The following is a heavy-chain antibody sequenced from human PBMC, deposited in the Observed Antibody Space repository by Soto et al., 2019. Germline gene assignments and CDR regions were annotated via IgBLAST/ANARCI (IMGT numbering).Heavy chain of an antibody. CDR1: GIIFEAHA. Sequence: QELLVESGGGVVRPGSSLRLSCVTSGIIFEAHAFHWVRQAPGKGLKWVALIWYGGTTYYEDSVQGRFTISRDNSKKTVFLQMNHLRPEDSGVYYCARVRNNNDKRLDVWGQGTTVNASS. J-gene: IGHJ6*02. V-gene: IGHV3-33*01. D-gene: IGHD2-8*01. CDR2: IWYGGTT. CDR3: ARVRNNNDKRLDV.